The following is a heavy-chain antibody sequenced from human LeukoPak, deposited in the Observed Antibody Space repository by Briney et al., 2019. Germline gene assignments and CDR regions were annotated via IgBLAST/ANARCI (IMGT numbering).Heavy chain of an antibody. CDR1: GYTFTGYY. CDR2: INPNSGGT. V-gene: IGHV1-2*02. J-gene: IGHJ6*03. CDR3: ARELELDYYYYYMDV. D-gene: IGHD1-7*01. Sequence: ASVKVSCKASGYTFTGYYMHWVRQAPGQGLEWMGWINPNSGGTNYAQKFQGRVTMTRDTSISTAYMGLSRLRSDDTAVYYCARELELDYYYYYMDVWGKGTTVTVSS.